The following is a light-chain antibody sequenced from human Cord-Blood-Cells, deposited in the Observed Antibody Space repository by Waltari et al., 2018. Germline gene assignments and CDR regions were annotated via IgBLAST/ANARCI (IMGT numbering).Light chain of an antibody. J-gene: IGLJ1*01. CDR1: SSNIGAGYA. V-gene: IGLV1-40*01. Sequence: QSVLTQPPSVSGAPGQRVTSSCTGSSSNIGAGYAIHWSQLLPGTAPKILIYGNSNRHSGVPDRFAVYKTGTSASLAITVHQAEDGANYYCQSYDSSLSGFYVFGTGTKVTGL. CDR3: QSYDSSLSGFYV. CDR2: GNS.